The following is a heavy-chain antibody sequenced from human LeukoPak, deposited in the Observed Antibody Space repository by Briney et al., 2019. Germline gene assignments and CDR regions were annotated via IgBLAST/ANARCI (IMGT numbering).Heavy chain of an antibody. D-gene: IGHD3-22*01. CDR3: ARDLLHRGYAFDI. J-gene: IGHJ3*02. V-gene: IGHV3-48*01. CDR1: RITFSSYS. Sequence: PGGSLRLSCAASRITFSSYSMNWVRQAPGKGLEWVYADSVKGRFTISRDNAKNLLYLQMNSLRAEDTAVYYCARDLLHRGYAFDIWGRGTMVTVSS.